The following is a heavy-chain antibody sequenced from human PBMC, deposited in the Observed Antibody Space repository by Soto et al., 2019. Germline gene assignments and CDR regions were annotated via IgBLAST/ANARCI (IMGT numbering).Heavy chain of an antibody. Sequence: GESLKISCKGSGYSFTSYWIGWVRQMPGKGLEWMGIIYPGDSDTRYSPSFQGQVTISADKSISTAYLQWSSLKASDTAMYYCAILRGVGNYYYYMDVWGKGTTVTVSS. CDR1: GYSFTSYW. CDR3: AILRGVGNYYYYMDV. V-gene: IGHV5-51*01. CDR2: IYPGDSDT. J-gene: IGHJ6*03. D-gene: IGHD2-2*01.